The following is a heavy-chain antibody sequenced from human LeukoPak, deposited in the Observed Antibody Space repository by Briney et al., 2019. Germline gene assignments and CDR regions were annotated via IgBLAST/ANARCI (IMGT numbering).Heavy chain of an antibody. CDR3: ASTSQADWNYVGY. V-gene: IGHV3-72*01. Sequence: SLSLSCAASRLAPRDLYIDRVREAPGQGVGWGGGARDKVQGHTTAYAASVEGGFTFSRDGSTTSLFLQMNSLRPQDTAVYYCASTSQADWNYVGYWGQGTLVTVSS. CDR1: RLAPRDLY. CDR2: ARDKVQGHTT. D-gene: IGHD1-7*01. J-gene: IGHJ4*02.